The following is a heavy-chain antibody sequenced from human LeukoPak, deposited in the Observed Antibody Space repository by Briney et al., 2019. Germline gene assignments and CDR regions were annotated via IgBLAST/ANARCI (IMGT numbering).Heavy chain of an antibody. Sequence: GASVKVSCKASGGTFISYAISWVGQAPGQGREWMGGIIHIFGTANYAQKFQGRVTITTDESTSTAYMELSSLRSEDTAVYYCAAYYDSSGYYYSFDYWGQGTLVTVSS. J-gene: IGHJ4*02. CDR1: GGTFISYA. CDR3: AAYYDSSGYYYSFDY. CDR2: IIHIFGTA. D-gene: IGHD3-22*01. V-gene: IGHV1-69*05.